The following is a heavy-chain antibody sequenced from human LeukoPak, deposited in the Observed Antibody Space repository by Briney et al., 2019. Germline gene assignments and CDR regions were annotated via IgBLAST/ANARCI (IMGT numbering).Heavy chain of an antibody. D-gene: IGHD2-8*01. CDR1: GFTFTDYY. CDR2: INHSGST. J-gene: IGHJ4*02. V-gene: IGHV4-34*01. CDR3: ARGRLVVYAILGLGYFDY. Sequence: GSLRLSCVASGFTFTDYYMSWIRQPPGKGPEWIGEINHSGSTNYNPSLKSRVTISVDTSKNQFSLKLSSVTAADTAVYYCARGRLVVYAILGLGYFDYWGQGTLVTVSS.